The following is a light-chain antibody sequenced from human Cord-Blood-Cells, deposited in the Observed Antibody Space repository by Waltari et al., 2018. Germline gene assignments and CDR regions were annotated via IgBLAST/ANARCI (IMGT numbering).Light chain of an antibody. CDR1: SSDVGGYNY. CDR2: EVS. V-gene: IGLV2-8*01. J-gene: IGLJ1*01. Sequence: QSALTQPPSASGSPGQSVTISCTGTSSDVGGYNYVSWYQQQPGKAPKLMIYEVSKRPSGFPDRFSGSKSGNTASLTVSGLQAEDDADYYCSSYAGSNNYVFGTGTKVTVL. CDR3: SSYAGSNNYV.